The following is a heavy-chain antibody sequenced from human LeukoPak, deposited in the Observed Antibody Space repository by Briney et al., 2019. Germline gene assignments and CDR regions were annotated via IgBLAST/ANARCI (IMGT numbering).Heavy chain of an antibody. V-gene: IGHV4-38-2*01. CDR1: GYSISSGYY. CDR3: ARKDVRYFDWLSDNWFDP. J-gene: IGHJ5*02. D-gene: IGHD3-9*01. CDR2: IYHSGST. Sequence: SETLSLTCAVSGYSISSGYYWGWIRQPPGKGLEWIGSIYHSGSTYYNPSLKSRVTISVDTSKNQFSLKLSPVTAADTAVYYCARKDVRYFDWLSDNWFDPWGQGTLVTVSS.